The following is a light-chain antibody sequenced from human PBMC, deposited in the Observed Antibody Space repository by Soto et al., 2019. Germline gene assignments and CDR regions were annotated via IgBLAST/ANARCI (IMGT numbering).Light chain of an antibody. CDR1: QGISSY. CDR3: QQYYSYPPWT. J-gene: IGKJ1*01. Sequence: AIRMTQSPSSLSASTGDRVTITCRASQGISSYLAWYQQKPGKAPKLLIYAASTLQGGVPSRFSGSGSGADFTLTISCLQSEDFATYYCQQYYSYPPWTFGQGTKVEIK. CDR2: AAS. V-gene: IGKV1-8*01.